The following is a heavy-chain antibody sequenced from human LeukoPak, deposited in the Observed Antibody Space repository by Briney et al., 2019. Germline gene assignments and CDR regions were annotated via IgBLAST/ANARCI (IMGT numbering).Heavy chain of an antibody. Sequence: PGRSLRLSCAASGFTFSTFGMHWVRQAPGKGLEWVAFKSYDGSNKYYADSVKGRFIISRDNSKNTLYLQMNSLRGEDTAVYFCAREGQMYYFDYWGQGTLVTVSS. CDR1: GFTFSTFG. CDR3: AREGQMYYFDY. D-gene: IGHD5-24*01. J-gene: IGHJ4*02. CDR2: KSYDGSNK. V-gene: IGHV3-30*03.